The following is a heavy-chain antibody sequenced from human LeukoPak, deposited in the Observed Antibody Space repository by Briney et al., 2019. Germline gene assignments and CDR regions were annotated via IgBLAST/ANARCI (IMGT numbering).Heavy chain of an antibody. CDR3: ARPLRGHSGYFEY. CDR2: ISTTSSYI. D-gene: IGHD5-12*01. Sequence: GGSLRLSCAASGFIFNTYTMNWVRQAPGKGLEWVSCISTTSSYIYYADSVKGRFTTSRDNAKNSLYLQMNSLRVEDTAVYYCARPLRGHSGYFEYWGQGTLVTVSS. V-gene: IGHV3-21*01. CDR1: GFIFNTYT. J-gene: IGHJ4*02.